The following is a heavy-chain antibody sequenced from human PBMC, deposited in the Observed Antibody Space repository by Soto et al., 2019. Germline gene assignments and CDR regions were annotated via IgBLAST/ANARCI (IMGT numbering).Heavy chain of an antibody. Sequence: SETLSLTCTVSGGSITSSYYYWGWIRQPPGKGLEWIGSMYYSGSSYYSPSLKSRVTIFVDTSKNQFSLELSSVTAADTAVYYCDTGLNYFDHWGQGTLVTVSS. CDR2: MYYSGSS. D-gene: IGHD2-21*02. CDR3: DTGLNYFDH. CDR1: GGSITSSYYY. V-gene: IGHV4-39*01. J-gene: IGHJ4*02.